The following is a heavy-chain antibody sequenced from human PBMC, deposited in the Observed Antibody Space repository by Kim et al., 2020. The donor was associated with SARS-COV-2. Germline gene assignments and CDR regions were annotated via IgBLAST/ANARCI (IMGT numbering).Heavy chain of an antibody. J-gene: IGHJ6*02. CDR2: FDPEDGET. CDR3: ATVFYGSGSYHPPGMDV. Sequence: ASVKVSCKVSGYTLTELSMHWVRQAPGKGLEWMGGFDPEDGETIYAQKFQGRVTMTEDTSTDTAYMELSSLRSEDTAVYYCATVFYGSGSYHPPGMDVWGQGTTVTVSS. V-gene: IGHV1-24*01. CDR1: GYTLTELS. D-gene: IGHD3-10*01.